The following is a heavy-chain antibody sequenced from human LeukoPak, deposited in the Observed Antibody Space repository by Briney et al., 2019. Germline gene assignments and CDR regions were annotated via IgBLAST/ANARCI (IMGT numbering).Heavy chain of an antibody. CDR1: GYPINSGYY. CDR2: IYHSGNT. CDR3: ARADYSSSWSHDYYYMDV. J-gene: IGHJ6*03. D-gene: IGHD6-13*01. Sequence: PSETLPLTCTVSGYPINSGYYWGWIRQPPGKGLEWIGTIYHSGNTYNNPSLKTRVTISVDTSKNQLPLNLSSVTAADTAVYCCARADYSSSWSHDYYYMDVWGKGTTVTVSS. V-gene: IGHV4-38-2*02.